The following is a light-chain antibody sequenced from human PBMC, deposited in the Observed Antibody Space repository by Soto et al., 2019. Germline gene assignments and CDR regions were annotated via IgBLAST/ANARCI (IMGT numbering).Light chain of an antibody. CDR3: CLYVGATTYV. CDR1: SGYVGTYSL. CDR2: EGH. J-gene: IGLJ1*01. Sequence: QSALAQPASVSGSPGQSITISCTGASGYVGTYSLVSWYQQHPGKAPKVVIYEGHKRPSGVPDRFSGSTSVNTASLTISGLQTDDEADYYCCLYVGATTYVFGIGTKVTVL. V-gene: IGLV2-23*01.